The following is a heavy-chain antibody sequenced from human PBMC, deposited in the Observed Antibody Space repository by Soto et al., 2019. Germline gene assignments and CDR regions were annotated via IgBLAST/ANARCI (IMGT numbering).Heavy chain of an antibody. CDR1: GFTSSSYA. CDR3: AKDQLRFLEWPRIPLYYYGMDV. V-gene: IGHV3-23*01. Sequence: PGGSLRLSCAASGFTSSSYAMSWVRQAPGKGLEWVSAISGSGGSTYYADSVKGRFTISRDNSKNTLYLQMNSLRAEDTAVYYCAKDQLRFLEWPRIPLYYYGMDVWGQGTTVTVSS. D-gene: IGHD3-3*01. CDR2: ISGSGGST. J-gene: IGHJ6*02.